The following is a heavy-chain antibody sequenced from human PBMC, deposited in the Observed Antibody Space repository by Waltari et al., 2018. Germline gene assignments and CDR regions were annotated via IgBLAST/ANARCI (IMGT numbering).Heavy chain of an antibody. CDR1: GFTFSSFG. Sequence: VQLVESGGGVVQPGGSLRLSCEAFGFTFSSFGMHWVRQAPGKGTEWGARIWYDEGRTYYADSGKGRFTVFSDKPKDTINLQMNRLRAEDTAVYYCVRGSRYTPSDLWGQGTLVTVSA. CDR2: IWYDEGRT. CDR3: VRGSRYTPSDL. D-gene: IGHD3-16*02. J-gene: IGHJ5*02. V-gene: IGHV3-33*01.